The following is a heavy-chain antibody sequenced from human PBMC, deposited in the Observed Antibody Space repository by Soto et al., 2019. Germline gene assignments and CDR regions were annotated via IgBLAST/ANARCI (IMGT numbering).Heavy chain of an antibody. CDR1: GGSFSGYY. Sequence: SETLSLTCAVYGGSFSGYYWSWIRQPPGKGLEWIGEINHSGSTNYNPSLKSRVTISVDTSKNQFSLKLSSVTAADTAVYYCARRGNWNYGVDYYYGMDVWGQGTTVTVSS. CDR2: INHSGST. CDR3: ARRGNWNYGVDYYYGMDV. D-gene: IGHD1-7*01. V-gene: IGHV4-34*01. J-gene: IGHJ6*02.